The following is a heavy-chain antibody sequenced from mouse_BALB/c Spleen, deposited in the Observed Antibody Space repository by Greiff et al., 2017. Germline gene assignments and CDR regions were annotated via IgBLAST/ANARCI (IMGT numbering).Heavy chain of an antibody. J-gene: IGHJ2*01. Sequence: VQLQQSGAELVRPGALVKLSCKASGFNFKDYYMHWVKQRPEQGLEWIGWIDPENGNTIYDPKFQGKASITADTSSNTAYLQLSSLTSEDTAVYYCARPHRYGGGVDYWGQGTPLTVSA. CDR1: GFNFKDYY. CDR2: IDPENGNT. V-gene: IGHV14-1*02. CDR3: ARPHRYGGGVDY. D-gene: IGHD2-14*01.